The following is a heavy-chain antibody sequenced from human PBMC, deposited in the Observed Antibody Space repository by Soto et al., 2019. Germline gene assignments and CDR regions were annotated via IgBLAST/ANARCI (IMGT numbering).Heavy chain of an antibody. Sequence: VASVKVSCKASGYTFSTYAIHWVRQAPGQSLEWMGWLNGGTGQTRYSQRFQDRVTITRDTSASTAYMEVSSLRPEDTAVYYCARGKGMEENYYYYGMDIWGQGTTVTVSS. CDR3: ARGKGMEENYYYYGMDI. CDR2: LNGGTGQT. V-gene: IGHV1-3*01. D-gene: IGHD1-1*01. CDR1: GYTFSTYA. J-gene: IGHJ6*02.